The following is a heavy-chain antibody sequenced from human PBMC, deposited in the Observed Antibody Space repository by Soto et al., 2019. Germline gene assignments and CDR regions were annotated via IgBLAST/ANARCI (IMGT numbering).Heavy chain of an antibody. CDR3: APHTITYGGVIGLEAFAI. J-gene: IGHJ3*02. V-gene: IGHV2-5*02. D-gene: IGHD3-16*02. CDR2: IYWDNDK. Sequence: QITLKESAPTLVQPTQTLTLRCTFSGFSLSPVGVGVGWIRQPPGKALEWIAVIYWDNDKRYNPSLSNRLSTKRDLYINKAIVTIINLDPVDTGTNYCAPHTITYGGVIGLEAFAIWGQRSLVTVSS. CDR1: GFSLSPVGVG.